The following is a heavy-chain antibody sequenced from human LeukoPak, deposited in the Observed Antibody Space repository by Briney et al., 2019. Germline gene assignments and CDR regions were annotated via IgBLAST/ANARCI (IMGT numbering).Heavy chain of an antibody. V-gene: IGHV4-34*01. D-gene: IGHD3-10*01. Sequence: PSETLSLTCAVYGGSFSGYYWSWIRQPPGKGLEWIGEINHSGSTNYNPSLKSRVTISVDTSKNQFSLKLSSVTAADTAVYYCARAVRVTMVRGVFLLNLVGWFDPWGQGTLVTVSS. CDR3: ARAVRVTMVRGVFLLNLVGWFDP. J-gene: IGHJ5*02. CDR1: GGSFSGYY. CDR2: INHSGST.